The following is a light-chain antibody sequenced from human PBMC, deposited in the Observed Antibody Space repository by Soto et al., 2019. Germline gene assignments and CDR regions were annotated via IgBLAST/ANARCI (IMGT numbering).Light chain of an antibody. V-gene: IGLV2-14*03. CDR1: SSDVGTYNY. Sequence: QSVLTQPAPVSGSHGQSLTLSCTGTSSDVGTYNYVSWYQQHPGNPPKLMIYDVSDRPSGVSSRFSGSKSGNTASLTISGLQAEDEADYYCISYTSTSTYVFGTGTKVTVL. J-gene: IGLJ1*01. CDR2: DVS. CDR3: ISYTSTSTYV.